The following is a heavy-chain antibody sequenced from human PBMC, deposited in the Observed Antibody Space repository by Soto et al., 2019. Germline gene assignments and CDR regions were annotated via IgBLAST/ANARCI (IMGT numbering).Heavy chain of an antibody. Sequence: SEQVSCRASCGTFISYASSWVRQAPGQGLEWTGGIIPIFGTANYAQKFQGRVTITADKSTSTAYMELSSLRSEDTAVYYCARGPGRLYYDSWSGYYKDYYYGMDVWGQGTTVTVSS. CDR3: ARGPGRLYYDSWSGYYKDYYYGMDV. CDR2: IIPIFGTA. D-gene: IGHD3-3*01. CDR1: CGTFISYA. V-gene: IGHV1-69*06. J-gene: IGHJ6*02.